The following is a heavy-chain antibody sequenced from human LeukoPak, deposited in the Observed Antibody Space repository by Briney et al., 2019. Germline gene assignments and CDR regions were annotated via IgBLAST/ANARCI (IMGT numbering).Heavy chain of an antibody. V-gene: IGHV3-66*01. D-gene: IGHD6-19*01. CDR2: LYSDGST. J-gene: IGHJ4*02. CDR1: EFTVSSHY. Sequence: GGSLRLSCAASEFTVSSHYMSWFRQAPGKGPEWVSVLYSDGSTYYADSVKDRFTISRDNSKNTLYLQMNSLRAEDTAVYYCARMLAVAGIVGGDYFDSWGQGTLVTVSS. CDR3: ARMLAVAGIVGGDYFDS.